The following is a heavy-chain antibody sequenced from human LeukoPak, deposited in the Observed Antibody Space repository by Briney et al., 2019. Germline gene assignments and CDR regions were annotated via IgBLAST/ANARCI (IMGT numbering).Heavy chain of an antibody. V-gene: IGHV1-46*01. CDR2: IHPRDGDI. D-gene: IGHD3-22*01. CDR3: ARVPLCFDSPDTYDI. J-gene: IGHJ3*02. CDR1: GNTFSDYY. Sequence: ASVKVSCKASGNTFSDYYLHWVRQAPGQGLESMGVIHPRDGDISYGQDFQGRLTLTRDLSTNTFYMELSSLRSEDTALYYCARVPLCFDSPDTYDIWGQGTMVTVSS.